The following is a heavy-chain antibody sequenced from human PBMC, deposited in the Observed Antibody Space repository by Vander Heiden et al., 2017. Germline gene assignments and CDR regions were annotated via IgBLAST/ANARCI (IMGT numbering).Heavy chain of an antibody. Sequence: QVTLKESGPVLVKPTETLTLTCTVSGFSLSNARMGVSWIRQPPGKALKWLAHIFSNAEKSYSTSLKSRLTISKDTSKSQVVLTMTNMDPVDTATYYCARILYSSSWQSRFNYWGQGTLVTVSS. J-gene: IGHJ4*02. CDR1: GFSLSNARMG. V-gene: IGHV2-26*01. CDR3: ARILYSSSWQSRFNY. CDR2: IFSNAEK. D-gene: IGHD6-13*01.